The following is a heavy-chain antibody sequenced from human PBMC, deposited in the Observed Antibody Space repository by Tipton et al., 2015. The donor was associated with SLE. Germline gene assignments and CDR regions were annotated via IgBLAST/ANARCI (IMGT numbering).Heavy chain of an antibody. D-gene: IGHD3/OR15-3a*01. CDR2: IYHSGST. V-gene: IGHV4-59*11. CDR1: GGSISRHY. J-gene: IGHJ4*02. CDR3: AREGFWTKHFDY. Sequence: TLSLTCTVSGGSISRHYWSWIRQPPGKGLEWIGEIYHSGSTNYNPSLKSRVTISVDKSKNQFSLKLSSVTAADTAVYYCAREGFWTKHFDYWGQGTLVTVSS.